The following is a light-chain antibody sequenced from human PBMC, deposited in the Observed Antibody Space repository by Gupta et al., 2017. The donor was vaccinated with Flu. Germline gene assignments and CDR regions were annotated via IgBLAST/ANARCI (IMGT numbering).Light chain of an antibody. J-gene: IGLJ3*02. Sequence: VTISCTGTSSGVGGIGYVSWYQQQPGKATKFIIYDVNKRPSGVPDRFAGYNAGKTASRTISGLQGEDEADYSGCSYEGSPTYCVFGGGTTLTVL. V-gene: IGLV2-11*03. CDR1: SSGVGGIGY. CDR2: DVN. CDR3: CSYEGSPTYCV.